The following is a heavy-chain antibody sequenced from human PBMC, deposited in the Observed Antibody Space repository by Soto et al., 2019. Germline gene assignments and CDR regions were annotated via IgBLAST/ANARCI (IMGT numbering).Heavy chain of an antibody. Sequence: EVQLVESGGGLVQPGESLRLSCAASGFTFSSFNMHWVRQAPGKGLEWVSYISASSTTVYYADSVKGRFIISRDNAKNSLYPQMNSLRDEDTAVYYCARIYRRDGNKYADYWGQGTLVTVSS. CDR3: ARIYRRDGNKYADY. CDR1: GFTFSSFN. J-gene: IGHJ4*02. V-gene: IGHV3-48*02. CDR2: ISASSTTV. D-gene: IGHD3-16*02.